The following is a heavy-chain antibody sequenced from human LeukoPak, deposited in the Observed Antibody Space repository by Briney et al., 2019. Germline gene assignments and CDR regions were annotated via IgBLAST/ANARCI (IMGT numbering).Heavy chain of an antibody. D-gene: IGHD3-10*01. Sequence: SGPTLVNPTQTLTLTCTFSGFSLSTSGMRVSWIRQPPGKALEWLARIDWDDDKFYSTSLKTRLTISKDTSKNQVVLTMTNMDPVDTATCYCARMGFSGSSLLVDYWGQGTLVTVSS. CDR1: GFSLSTSGMR. CDR2: IDWDDDK. CDR3: ARMGFSGSSLLVDY. J-gene: IGHJ4*02. V-gene: IGHV2-70*04.